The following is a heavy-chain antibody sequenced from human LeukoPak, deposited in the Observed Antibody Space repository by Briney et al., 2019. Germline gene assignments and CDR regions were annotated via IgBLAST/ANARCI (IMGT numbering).Heavy chain of an antibody. CDR3: ARDANVDTAMASYFDY. Sequence: GGSLRLSCAASGFTFSSYWMSWARQAPGKGLEWVANIKQDGSEKYYVDSVKGRFTISRDNAKNSLYLQMNSLRAEDTAVYYCARDANVDTAMASYFDYWGQGTLVTVSS. D-gene: IGHD5-18*01. V-gene: IGHV3-7*01. CDR1: GFTFSSYW. J-gene: IGHJ4*02. CDR2: IKQDGSEK.